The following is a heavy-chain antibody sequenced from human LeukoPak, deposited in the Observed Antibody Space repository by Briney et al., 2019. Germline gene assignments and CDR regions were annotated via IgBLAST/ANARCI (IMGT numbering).Heavy chain of an antibody. D-gene: IGHD3-3*01. Sequence: TSVTVSCTASGFTFSNSALQWVRQARGQGLEWIGWIIVDSGKTYDAKKFQGRVTITRDMSTTTAYLELSSLRSEDTAVYYCAALGYAIFGVGDDAFDIWGQGTMVTVSS. CDR2: IIVDSGKT. CDR1: GFTFSNSA. V-gene: IGHV1-58*01. CDR3: AALGYAIFGVGDDAFDI. J-gene: IGHJ3*02.